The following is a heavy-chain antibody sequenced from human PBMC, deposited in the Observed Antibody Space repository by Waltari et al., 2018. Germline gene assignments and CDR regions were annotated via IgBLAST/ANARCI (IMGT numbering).Heavy chain of an antibody. CDR1: GFTFSSYS. CDR2: ISSSSSYI. J-gene: IGHJ4*02. D-gene: IGHD3-22*01. V-gene: IGHV3-21*01. Sequence: EVQLVESGGGLVKPGGSLGLSCAASGFTFSSYSLNGVRQPPGKGLEWVSSISSSSSYIYYADSVKGRFTISRDNAKNSLYLQMNSLRAEDTAVYYCARDRSYDSSGYYYYWGQGTLVTVSS. CDR3: ARDRSYDSSGYYYY.